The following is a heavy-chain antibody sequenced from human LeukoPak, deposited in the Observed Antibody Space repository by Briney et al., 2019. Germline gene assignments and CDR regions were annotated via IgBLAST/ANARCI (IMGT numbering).Heavy chain of an antibody. CDR3: AELGITMIGGV. CDR2: ISSSGSTI. CDR1: GFTLRSYE. J-gene: IGHJ6*04. Sequence: GRSLRLFCAASGFTLRSYEMNWLRQAPGKGLEWVSYISSSGSTIYYADSVKGRFTISRDNAKNSLYLQMNSLRAEDTAVYYCAELGITMIGGVWGKGTTVTISS. V-gene: IGHV3-48*03. D-gene: IGHD3-10*02.